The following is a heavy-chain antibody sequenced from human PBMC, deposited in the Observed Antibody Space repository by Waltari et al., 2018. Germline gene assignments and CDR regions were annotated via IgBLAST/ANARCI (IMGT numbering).Heavy chain of an antibody. CDR2: INHSGST. CDR3: ARGTMVRGVHLGGYYYYYGMDV. V-gene: IGHV4-34*01. Sequence: QVQLQQWGAGLLKPSETLSLTCAVYGGSFSGYYWSWIRQPPGTGLEWIGEINHSGSTNYHPSLKSRVTISVDTSKNQFSLKLSSVTAADTAVYYCARGTMVRGVHLGGYYYYYGMDVWGQGTTVTVSS. D-gene: IGHD3-10*01. J-gene: IGHJ6*02. CDR1: GGSFSGYY.